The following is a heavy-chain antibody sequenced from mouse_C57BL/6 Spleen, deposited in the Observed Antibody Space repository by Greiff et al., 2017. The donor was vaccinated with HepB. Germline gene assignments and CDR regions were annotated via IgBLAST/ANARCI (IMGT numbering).Heavy chain of an antibody. CDR1: GYTFTDYN. CDR3: ARFGYYGSSPHWYFEV. Sequence: EVQLQQSGPELVKPGASVKMSCKASGYTFTDYNMHWVKQSHGKSLEWIGYINPNNGGTSYNQKFKGKATLTVNKSSSTAYMELRSLTSEDSAVYYCARFGYYGSSPHWYFEVWGTGTTVTVSS. D-gene: IGHD1-1*01. V-gene: IGHV1-22*01. J-gene: IGHJ1*03. CDR2: INPNNGGT.